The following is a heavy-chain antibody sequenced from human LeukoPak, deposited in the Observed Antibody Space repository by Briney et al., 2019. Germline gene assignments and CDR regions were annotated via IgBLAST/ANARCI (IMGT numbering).Heavy chain of an antibody. CDR2: IIPIFNTV. CDR3: ARDRGGSFYFEY. Sequence: ASVKVSCKASGVTFGSYGFSWVRQAPGQGLQWMGRIIPIFNTVDYPRELQGRVTITANKSTTTVYLELGSLRADDTGVYFCARDRGGSFYFEYWGQGTLVTVSA. D-gene: IGHD1-26*01. J-gene: IGHJ4*02. CDR1: GVTFGSYG. V-gene: IGHV1-69*06.